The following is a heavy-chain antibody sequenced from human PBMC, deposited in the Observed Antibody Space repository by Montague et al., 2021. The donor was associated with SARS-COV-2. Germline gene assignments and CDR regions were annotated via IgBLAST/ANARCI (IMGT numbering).Heavy chain of an antibody. CDR1: GGSISSFY. D-gene: IGHD2-15*01. Sequence: SETLSLTCTVSGGSISSFYWSWFRQPPGKGLEWIGYIPDSGSTNCNPSLTSRVTMSVDTSKNPFSLKVNSVTAADTAVYYCARHYSATLPVVYWGQGTLVTVSS. J-gene: IGHJ4*02. CDR3: ARHYSATLPVVY. V-gene: IGHV4-59*08. CDR2: IPDSGST.